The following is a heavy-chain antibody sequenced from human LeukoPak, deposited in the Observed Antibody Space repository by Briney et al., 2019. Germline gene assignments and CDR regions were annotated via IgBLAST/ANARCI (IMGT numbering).Heavy chain of an antibody. D-gene: IGHD2-2*01. V-gene: IGHV3-48*01. CDR1: GFTFNTYT. CDR3: AKGCSITSCYGTFDH. J-gene: IGHJ4*02. CDR2: ISGSSGII. Sequence: PGGSLRLSCAASGFTFNTYTMNWVRQAPGKGLEWVSYISGSSGIIDYADSVRGRFTISRDNAKNSLYLQMNSLRAEDTAVYYCAKGCSITSCYGTFDHWGQGTLVTVSS.